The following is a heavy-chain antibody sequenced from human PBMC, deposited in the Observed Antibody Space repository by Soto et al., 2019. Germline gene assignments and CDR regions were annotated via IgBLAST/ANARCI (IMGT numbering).Heavy chain of an antibody. J-gene: IGHJ4*02. D-gene: IGHD1-1*01. CDR2: INGYNGNT. CDR3: VRDCGSTVNDVLGY. Sequence: QVQLVQSGAEMKKPGASVRVSCEISGYPFMSYGITWVRQAPGQGLEWMGRINGYNGNTYYAQRFQNRVTMTRDTSASIVYMELTSLRSGDTAIYYCVRDCGSTVNDVLGYWGQGTLVTVSP. V-gene: IGHV1-18*01. CDR1: GYPFMSYG.